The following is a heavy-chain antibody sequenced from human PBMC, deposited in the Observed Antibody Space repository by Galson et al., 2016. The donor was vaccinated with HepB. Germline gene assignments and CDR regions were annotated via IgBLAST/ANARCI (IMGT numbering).Heavy chain of an antibody. Sequence: SVKVSCKASGYTFTSYGISWVRQAPGQGLGWMGWISSYNGYTTYVQKLPGRVTMTTETSPSTAYTKLRSLRPDDTAVYYCARNSSSWYADYCGQGTLVTVSS. CDR3: ARNSSSWYADY. J-gene: IGHJ4*02. CDR2: ISSYNGYT. V-gene: IGHV1-18*01. CDR1: GYTFTSYG. D-gene: IGHD6-13*01.